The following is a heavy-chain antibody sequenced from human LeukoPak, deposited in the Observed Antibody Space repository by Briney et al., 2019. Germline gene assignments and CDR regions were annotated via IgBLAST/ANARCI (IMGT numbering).Heavy chain of an antibody. Sequence: GGSLRLSCAASEFSVGSNYMTWVRQAPGKGLEWVSLIYSGGSTYYADSVKGRFTISRDNSKNTLYLQMNSLRAEDTAVYYCARRDGRDGDYEYVFDYWGQGTLVTVSS. CDR1: EFSVGSNY. CDR2: IYSGGST. CDR3: ARRDGRDGDYEYVFDY. V-gene: IGHV3-66*04. D-gene: IGHD4-17*01. J-gene: IGHJ4*02.